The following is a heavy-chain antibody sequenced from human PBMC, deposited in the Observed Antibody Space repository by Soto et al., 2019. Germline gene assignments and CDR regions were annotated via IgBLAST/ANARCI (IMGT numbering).Heavy chain of an antibody. CDR1: GYTFTSYG. Sequence: ASGKVSCKASGYTFTSYGISWVRQAPGQGLEWMGWISAYNGNTNYAQKLQGRVTMTTDTSTSTAYMELRSLRSDDTAVYYCARDLKTYYDFWSGYRTRTTYGMDVWGQGTTVTVSS. CDR3: ARDLKTYYDFWSGYRTRTTYGMDV. V-gene: IGHV1-18*04. J-gene: IGHJ6*02. CDR2: ISAYNGNT. D-gene: IGHD3-3*01.